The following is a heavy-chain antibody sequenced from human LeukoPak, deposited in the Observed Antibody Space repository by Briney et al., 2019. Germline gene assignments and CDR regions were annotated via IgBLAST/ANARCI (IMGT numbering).Heavy chain of an antibody. D-gene: IGHD6-19*01. V-gene: IGHV3-7*01. Sequence: GGSLRLSCAASGFSFNSYWMTWVCQPPGRGLEWVANIDPAGTDTYHADPVKGRFTISRDNAKNLVYLQMNTLRAEDTAVYSCGRFGYVAGIDLWGQGTLVTVSS. CDR3: GRFGYVAGIDL. CDR2: IDPAGTDT. CDR1: GFSFNSYW. J-gene: IGHJ4*02.